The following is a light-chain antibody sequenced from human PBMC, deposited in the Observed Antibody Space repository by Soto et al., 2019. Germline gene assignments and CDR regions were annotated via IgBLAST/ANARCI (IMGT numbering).Light chain of an antibody. CDR2: DVG. V-gene: IGLV2-14*03. CDR3: SSLTSRNTLFV. CDR1: SIDVGNYNY. Sequence: QSALTQPASVSGSPGQSITISCTGTSIDVGNYNYVSWYQHHPAKAPRLIIYDVGNRPSGVSNRFSGSKSGNTASLTISGLQAEDEADYYCSSLTSRNTLFVFGSGTKLTVL. J-gene: IGLJ1*01.